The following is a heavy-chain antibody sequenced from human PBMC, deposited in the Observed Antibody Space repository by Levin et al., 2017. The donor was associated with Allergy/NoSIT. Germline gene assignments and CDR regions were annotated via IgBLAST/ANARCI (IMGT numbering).Heavy chain of an antibody. D-gene: IGHD2-15*01. CDR1: GFTFSDYY. J-gene: IGHJ3*02. Sequence: PSETLSLTCAASGFTFSDYYMSWIRQAPGKGLEWVSYISSSGSTIYYADSVKGRFTISRDNAKNSLYLQMNSLRAEDTAVYYCARRVVVAATSDAFDIWGQGTMVTVSS. V-gene: IGHV3-11*01. CDR2: ISSSGSTI. CDR3: ARRVVVAATSDAFDI.